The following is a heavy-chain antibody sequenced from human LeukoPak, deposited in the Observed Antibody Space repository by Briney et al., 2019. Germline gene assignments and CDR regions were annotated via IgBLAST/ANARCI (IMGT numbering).Heavy chain of an antibody. J-gene: IGHJ6*03. D-gene: IGHD2-15*01. Sequence: SETLSLTRTVSGGSIYNHFWSWIRQPPGKGLEWIGYIHSSGSTNYNPSLKSRVTISVDTSKNQLSLKLSSVTAADTALYYCARASDCGGGSCYPYHYYYMDVWGKGTTVTVSS. CDR1: GGSIYNHF. V-gene: IGHV4-59*11. CDR3: ARASDCGGGSCYPYHYYYMDV. CDR2: IHSSGST.